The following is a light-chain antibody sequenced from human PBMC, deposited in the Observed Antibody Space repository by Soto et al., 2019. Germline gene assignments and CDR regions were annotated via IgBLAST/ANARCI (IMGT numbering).Light chain of an antibody. CDR1: SSDVGAYNY. Sequence: QSALTQPRSVSGSPGQSVTISCTGTSSDVGAYNYVSWYQHHPGKAPKLIIYEVGQRPSGVPDRFSGSKSGNTASLTISGLQAEDEADYYCCSFTGGYTLDIVFGGGTKVTVL. V-gene: IGLV2-11*01. CDR2: EVG. CDR3: CSFTGGYTLDIV. J-gene: IGLJ2*01.